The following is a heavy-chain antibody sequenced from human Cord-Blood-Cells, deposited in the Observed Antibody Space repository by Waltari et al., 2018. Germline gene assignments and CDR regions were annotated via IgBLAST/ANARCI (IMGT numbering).Heavy chain of an antibody. CDR1: GGTFSRYA. V-gene: IGHV1-69*01. CDR2: IIPIFGTA. CDR3: ARGGDGYKLYYYYGMDV. J-gene: IGHJ6*02. Sequence: QVQLVQSGAEVKKTGSSVKVSCKASGGTFSRYAISWVRQAPGPGIEWMGGIIPIFGTANYAQKFQGRVTITADESTSTAYMELSSLRSEDTAVYYCARGGDGYKLYYYYGMDVWGQGTTVTVSS. D-gene: IGHD5-12*01.